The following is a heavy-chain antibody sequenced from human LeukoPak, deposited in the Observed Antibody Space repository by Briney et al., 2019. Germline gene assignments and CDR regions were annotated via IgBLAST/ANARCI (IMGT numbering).Heavy chain of an antibody. CDR3: ARDLSGSPDY. D-gene: IGHD1-26*01. CDR2: IIPILGIA. CDR1: GGTFSSYA. Sequence: SVKVSCKASGGTFSSYAISWVRQAPGQGLEWMGRIIPILGIANYAQKFQGRVTITADKSTSTAYMELSSLRSEDTAVYYCARDLSGSPDYWGQGTLVTVPS. V-gene: IGHV1-69*04. J-gene: IGHJ4*02.